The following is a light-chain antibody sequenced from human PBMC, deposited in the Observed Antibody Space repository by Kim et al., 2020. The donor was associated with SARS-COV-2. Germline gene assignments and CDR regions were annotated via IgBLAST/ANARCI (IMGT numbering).Light chain of an antibody. CDR2: DVT. CDR1: SSDVDGYNY. Sequence: GQSLPISCNGASSDVDGYNYVSWYQIYPGKVPKLVVYDVTKRPSGVSYRFSGSKSGNTASLTISGLQADDEADYYCSSYTSSHTWMFGGGTQLTVL. J-gene: IGLJ3*02. CDR3: SSYTSSHTWM. V-gene: IGLV2-14*03.